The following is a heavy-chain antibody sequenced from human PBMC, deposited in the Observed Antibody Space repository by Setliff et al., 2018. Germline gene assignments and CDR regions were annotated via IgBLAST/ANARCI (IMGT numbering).Heavy chain of an antibody. D-gene: IGHD4-4*01. CDR2: INHSGST. CDR3: ARDPLTTTVRHAFDI. CDR1: GGSFSGYY. Sequence: SETLSLTCAVYGGSFSGYYWSWIRQPPGKGLEWIGEINHSGSTNYNPSLKSRVTISVDTSKNQFSLKVNSVTAADTAVYYCARDPLTTTVRHAFDIWGQGTMVTVSS. V-gene: IGHV4-34*01. J-gene: IGHJ3*02.